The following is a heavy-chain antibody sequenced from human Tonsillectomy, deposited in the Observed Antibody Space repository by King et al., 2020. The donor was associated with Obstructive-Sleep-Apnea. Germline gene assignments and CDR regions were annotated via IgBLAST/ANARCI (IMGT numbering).Heavy chain of an antibody. CDR2: ISWNSGSI. J-gene: IGHJ4*02. Sequence: VQLVESGGGLVQPGRSLRLSCAASGFTFDDYAMHWGRQAPGKGREWVLGISWNSGSIGYADSVKGRFTISRDNAKNSLYLQMNSLRAEDTALYYCANDTGGYSYVFDYWGQGTLVTVSS. V-gene: IGHV3-9*01. CDR3: ANDTGGYSYVFDY. CDR1: GFTFDDYA. D-gene: IGHD5-18*01.